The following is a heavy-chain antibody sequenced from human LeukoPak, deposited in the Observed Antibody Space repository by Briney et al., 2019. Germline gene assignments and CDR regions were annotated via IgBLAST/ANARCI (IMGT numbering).Heavy chain of an antibody. Sequence: PSETLPLTCTVSSASISSYYWGWIRQSPGKGLEWIGYIQNTGGTNYNPSLKSRVSISKDTSKNQFSLQVRSVTAADTAVYYCVKHGSGWSFDYWGQGTLVTVSS. CDR1: SASISSYY. D-gene: IGHD6-19*01. J-gene: IGHJ4*02. CDR2: IQNTGGT. CDR3: VKHGSGWSFDY. V-gene: IGHV4-59*01.